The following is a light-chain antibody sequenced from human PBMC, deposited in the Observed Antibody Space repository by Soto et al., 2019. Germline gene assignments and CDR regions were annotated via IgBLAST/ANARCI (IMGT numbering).Light chain of an antibody. J-gene: IGKJ2*01. CDR2: AAS. V-gene: IGKV1-39*01. CDR1: QTISTY. Sequence: DIQTTQSPSSLSASVGDRVTITCRASQTISTYLNWYQQKPGKAPKLLIYAASTLQSGVPSRFSGSGSGTDFTLTINSLQPEDFATYYCQQSHGIPYTFGQGTKLEIK. CDR3: QQSHGIPYT.